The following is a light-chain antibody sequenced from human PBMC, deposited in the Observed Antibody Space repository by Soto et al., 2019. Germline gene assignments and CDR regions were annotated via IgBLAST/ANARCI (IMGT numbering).Light chain of an antibody. CDR3: AVWDDSLLGPI. V-gene: IGLV1-44*01. CDR2: SDN. CDR1: SSNIGSNT. Sequence: QSVLTQPPSASGTPGQRVSISCSGSSSNIGSNTVNWYQKLPGAAPEVLIFSDNQRPSGVPDRFSGSKSGTSASLAISGLQSEDEADYFCAVWDDSLLGPIFGGGTKLTVL. J-gene: IGLJ2*01.